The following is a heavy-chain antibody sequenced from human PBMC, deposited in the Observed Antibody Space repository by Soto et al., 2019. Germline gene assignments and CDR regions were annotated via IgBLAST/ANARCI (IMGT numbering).Heavy chain of an antibody. Sequence: QVQLMQSGAEVKKPGASVKVSCKASGDTFTDYYIHWVRQAPGQGLECMGTVNPRGGHTTYAHHFLGRGTMTRDPSTSTLYMWLTSLTSDDTAIYYCARGGHVVVVTAALDYWGQGTLVTVSS. CDR1: GDTFTDYY. V-gene: IGHV1-46*01. CDR2: VNPRGGHT. D-gene: IGHD2-21*02. CDR3: ARGGHVVVVTAALDY. J-gene: IGHJ4*02.